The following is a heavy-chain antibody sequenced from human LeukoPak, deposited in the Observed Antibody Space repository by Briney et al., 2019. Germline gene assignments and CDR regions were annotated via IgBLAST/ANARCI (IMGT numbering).Heavy chain of an antibody. V-gene: IGHV1-18*01. CDR2: TSTYNGNT. Sequence: ASVNISCKASGYTFTSYGISWVRQAPGQGFEWMGWTSTYNGNTNYAQKFQGRVTMTTDTSTSTAYMEVRSLRSDDTAVYYCARDRQFGYWGQGTLVTVSS. J-gene: IGHJ4*02. CDR1: GYTFTSYG. CDR3: ARDRQFGY.